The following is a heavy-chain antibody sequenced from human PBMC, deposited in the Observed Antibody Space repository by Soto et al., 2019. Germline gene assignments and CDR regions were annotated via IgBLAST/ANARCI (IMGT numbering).Heavy chain of an antibody. CDR1: GYTFTSYD. J-gene: IGHJ5*02. D-gene: IGHD6-19*01. CDR3: ARARSQWLGGNCFPP. V-gene: IGHV1-8*01. CDR2: MNPNSGNT. Sequence: QVQLVQSGAEVKKPGASVKDSCKASGYTFTSYDINWVRQATGQGLEWMGWMNPNSGNTGYAQKFQGRVTMTRNPSIITAYRELSSLTPENTAVYYGARARSQWLGGNCFPPWGQGSLVIVST.